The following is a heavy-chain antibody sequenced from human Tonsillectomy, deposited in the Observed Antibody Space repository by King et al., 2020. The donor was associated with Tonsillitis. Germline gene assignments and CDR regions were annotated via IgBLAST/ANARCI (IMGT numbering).Heavy chain of an antibody. CDR1: GGTFSSYA. V-gene: IGHV1-69*01. Sequence: VQLVESGAEVKKPGSSVKVSCKTSGGTFSSYAFSWVRQAPGQGLEWMGGIIPSFAPAIYTKNFKGRVTITVDESKSTNYLALNSLRSEDTAVYYCARETGDWRDYWGQGTLVTVPS. D-gene: IGHD1-1*01. J-gene: IGHJ4*02. CDR2: IIPSFAPA. CDR3: ARETGDWRDY.